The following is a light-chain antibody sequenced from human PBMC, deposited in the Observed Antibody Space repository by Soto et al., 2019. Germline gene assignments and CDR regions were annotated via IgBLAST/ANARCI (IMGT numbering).Light chain of an antibody. CDR1: QTIRTT. Sequence: EKEMKQSPVTVSLSPGETAALSCRASQTIRTTLAWYQQKAGQAPRLLIYDASTRATGIPARFSGSGSGTEFTLTISSLQSEDFAVYYCQQYTNWVTFGGGTQVEIE. CDR3: QQYTNWVT. V-gene: IGKV3-15*01. CDR2: DAS. J-gene: IGKJ4*01.